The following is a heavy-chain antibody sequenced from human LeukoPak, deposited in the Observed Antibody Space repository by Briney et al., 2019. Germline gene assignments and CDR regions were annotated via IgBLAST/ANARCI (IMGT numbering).Heavy chain of an antibody. CDR2: ISYDGGNK. CDR1: GFTFSSYA. Sequence: PGGSLRLSCAASGFTFSSYAMHWVRQAPGKGLEWVAVISYDGGNKYYADSVKGRFTISRDNSKNTLYLQMNSLRAEDTAVYYCARANHRYWGSVLLWGQGTLVTVPS. CDR3: ARANHRYWGSVLL. V-gene: IGHV3-30*04. D-gene: IGHD7-27*01. J-gene: IGHJ4*02.